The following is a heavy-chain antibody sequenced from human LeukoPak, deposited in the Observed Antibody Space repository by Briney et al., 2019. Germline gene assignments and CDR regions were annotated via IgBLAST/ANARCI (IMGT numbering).Heavy chain of an antibody. D-gene: IGHD6-13*01. J-gene: IGHJ4*02. CDR3: ARDLVVPGIAARYYFDY. CDR2: INPNSGGT. Sequence: ASVKVSCKASGYTFTGCYMHWVRQAPGQGLEWMGWINPNSGGTNYAQKFQGRVTMTRDTSISTAYMELSRLRSDDTAVYYCARDLVVPGIAARYYFDYWGQGTLVTVSS. V-gene: IGHV1-2*02. CDR1: GYTFTGCY.